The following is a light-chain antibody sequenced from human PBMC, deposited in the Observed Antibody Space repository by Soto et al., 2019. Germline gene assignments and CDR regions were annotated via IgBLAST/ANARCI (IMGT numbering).Light chain of an antibody. V-gene: IGKV3-15*01. J-gene: IGKJ5*01. CDR2: GAS. CDR3: QQYSNWPPAIT. Sequence: DIVMTQSPATLSVSPGESATLSCRAIQSVSSKLAWYQHKPGQAPRLLIYGASTRATGIPARFSGSGSGTEFTLTISGLQSEDVALYYCQQYSNWPPAITFGQGTRLEIK. CDR1: QSVSSK.